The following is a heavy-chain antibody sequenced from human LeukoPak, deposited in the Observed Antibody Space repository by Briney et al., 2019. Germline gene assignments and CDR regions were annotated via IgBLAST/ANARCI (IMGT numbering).Heavy chain of an antibody. CDR3: ATVASGWYPDY. D-gene: IGHD6-19*01. CDR1: GGSISSFY. J-gene: IGHJ4*02. Sequence: PSETLSLTCTVSGGSISSFYYTWIRQPPGKGLEWIGYIDSGGITNYNSSLNSRVTISLDTSQNQFSLKLNSVTAADTAVYYCATVASGWYPDYWGQGALVTVAS. V-gene: IGHV4-59*01. CDR2: IDSGGIT.